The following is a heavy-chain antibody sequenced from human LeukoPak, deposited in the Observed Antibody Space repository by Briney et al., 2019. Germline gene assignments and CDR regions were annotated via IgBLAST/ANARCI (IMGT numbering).Heavy chain of an antibody. J-gene: IGHJ5*02. V-gene: IGHV3-21*01. CDR3: ASADYYDSSGYS. D-gene: IGHD3-22*01. Sequence: GGSLILSCAASGFSFSSYSMNWVRQAPGKGLEWVSSISGSSSYIYYADSVKGRFTISRDDAKNSLYLQMNSLRAEDTAVYYCASADYYDSSGYSWGQGTLVTVSS. CDR2: ISGSSSYI. CDR1: GFSFSSYS.